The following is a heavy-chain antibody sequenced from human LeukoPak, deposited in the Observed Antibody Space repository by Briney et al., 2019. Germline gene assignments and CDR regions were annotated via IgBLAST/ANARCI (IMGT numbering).Heavy chain of an antibody. CDR3: VGGYDPHY. D-gene: IGHD2-8*02. CDR2: VNSDGSDT. V-gene: IGHV3-74*01. CDR1: GFTVSSNY. J-gene: IGHJ4*02. Sequence: GGSLRLSCAASGFTVSSNYMSWARQAPGKGLVWVSRVNSDGSDTSYADSVKGRLTISRDNAKNTLYLQMNSLRAEDTAIYYCVGGYDPHYWGQGTLVTVSS.